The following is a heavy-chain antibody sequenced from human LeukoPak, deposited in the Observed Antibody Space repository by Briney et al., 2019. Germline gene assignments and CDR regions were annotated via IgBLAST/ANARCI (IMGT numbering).Heavy chain of an antibody. CDR3: ARGSGGATGTEWYFDL. D-gene: IGHD1-1*01. V-gene: IGHV1-2*02. CDR2: INPNSGGT. CDR1: GYTFTHYY. J-gene: IGHJ2*01. Sequence: ASVKVSCKASGYTFTHYYMHWVRQAPGQGLEWMGWINPNSGGTNYAQKFQGRVTMTRDTSISTAYMELSRLRSDDTAVYYCARGSGGATGTEWYFDLWGRGTLVTVSS.